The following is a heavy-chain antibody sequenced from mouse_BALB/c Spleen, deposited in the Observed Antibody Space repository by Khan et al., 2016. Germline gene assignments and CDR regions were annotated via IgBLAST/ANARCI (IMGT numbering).Heavy chain of an antibody. D-gene: IGHD1-1*02. CDR1: GDTITSGC. Sequence: EVQLVESGPSLVKPSQTLSLTCSVTGDTITSGCWNWIRKFPGNELKYMGYINYSGSTYYNPSLKSRISITRYTSTNQYYLQLNSVTTEDEVAYYCARYYCYYFDYWGQGTTLTVSS. CDR2: INYSGST. J-gene: IGHJ2*01. CDR3: ARYYCYYFDY. V-gene: IGHV3-8*02.